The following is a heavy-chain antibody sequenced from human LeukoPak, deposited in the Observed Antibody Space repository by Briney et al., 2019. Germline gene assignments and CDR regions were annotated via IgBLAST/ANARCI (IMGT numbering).Heavy chain of an antibody. V-gene: IGHV3-23*01. CDR3: ARVEDYDILTGFDY. Sequence: GGSLRLSCVGTGFNFGSYVMSWVRQAPGKGLEWVSVISGSGHSTYYAESVKGRFTISRDNAKNSLYLQMNSLRAEDTAVYYCARVEDYDILTGFDYWGQGTLVTVSS. CDR2: ISGSGHST. CDR1: GFNFGSYV. D-gene: IGHD3-9*01. J-gene: IGHJ4*02.